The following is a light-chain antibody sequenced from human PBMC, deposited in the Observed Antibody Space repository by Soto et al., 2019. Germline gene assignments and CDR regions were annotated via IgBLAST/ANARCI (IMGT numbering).Light chain of an antibody. CDR1: SPNIGRNT. Sequence: QSVLTQTPSASGTPGQRVTISCSGSSPNIGRNTVNWYQQLPGTAPKLLIYNNNQRPSGVPDRFSGSKSGISSSLAISGLQSEDDAEYYCAAWDDSLNGPVFGGGTQLTVL. CDR3: AAWDDSLNGPV. CDR2: NNN. J-gene: IGLJ2*01. V-gene: IGLV1-44*01.